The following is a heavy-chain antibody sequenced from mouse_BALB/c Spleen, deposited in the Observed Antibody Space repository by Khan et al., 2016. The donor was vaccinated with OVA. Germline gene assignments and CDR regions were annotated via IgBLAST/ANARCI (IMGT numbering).Heavy chain of an antibody. V-gene: IGHV2-4-1*01. D-gene: IGHD1-2*01. CDR2: IWSGGST. CDR1: GFSLINYG. Sequence: QVQLKESGPGLVQPSQNLSITCTVSGFSLINYGVHWVRQSPGKALEWLGAIWSGGSTDYNAAFISRLSITKDHSKSQIFFKMNSLQADDTAVYYCARNGVFHYHGYGGMDFWGQGTSVTVSS. CDR3: ARNGVFHYHGYGGMDF. J-gene: IGHJ4*01.